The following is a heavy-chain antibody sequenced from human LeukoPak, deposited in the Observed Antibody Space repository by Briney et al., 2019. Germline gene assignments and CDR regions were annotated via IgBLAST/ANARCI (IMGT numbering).Heavy chain of an antibody. Sequence: GRSLRLSCEGSGFDFSRYGMHWVRQAPGKGLEWVAMICSDGSNKYYVDSVQGRFTISRDNSKNMMYLQMNSLRVEDTAVYYCAKEAQSSGRYLPEYYFDSWGQGTLVTVSS. V-gene: IGHV3-33*06. J-gene: IGHJ4*02. D-gene: IGHD3-22*01. CDR1: GFDFSRYG. CDR2: ICSDGSNK. CDR3: AKEAQSSGRYLPEYYFDS.